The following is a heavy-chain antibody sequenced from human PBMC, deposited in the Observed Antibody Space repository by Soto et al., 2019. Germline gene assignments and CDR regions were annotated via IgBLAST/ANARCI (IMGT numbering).Heavy chain of an antibody. CDR2: IYTSGST. D-gene: IGHD4-4*01. J-gene: IGHJ6*02. Sequence: SLTCTVSGGSISSYYWSWIRQPAGKGLEWIGRIYTSGSTNYNPSLKSRVTMSVDTSKNQFSLKLSSVTAADTAVYYCASTSRRYYSDYYYGMDVWGQGTTVTV. CDR1: GGSISSYY. CDR3: ASTSRRYYSDYYYGMDV. V-gene: IGHV4-4*07.